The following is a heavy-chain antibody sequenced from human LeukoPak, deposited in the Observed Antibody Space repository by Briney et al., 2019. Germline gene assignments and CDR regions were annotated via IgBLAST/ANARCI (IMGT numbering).Heavy chain of an antibody. CDR1: GNSFTSYW. D-gene: IGHD4-17*01. V-gene: IGHV5-51*01. Sequence: AGESLKISCTGSGNSFTSYWIGWVRQMPGKGLEWMGIIYPGDSDTSYSPSFQGQVTISADKSISAAYLQWSSLKASDTAMYYCARLPNDYGDLFDYWGQGTLVTVSS. CDR3: ARLPNDYGDLFDY. CDR2: IYPGDSDT. J-gene: IGHJ4*02.